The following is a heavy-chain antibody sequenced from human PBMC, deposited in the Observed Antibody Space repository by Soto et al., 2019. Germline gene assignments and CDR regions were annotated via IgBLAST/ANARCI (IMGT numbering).Heavy chain of an antibody. CDR1: GFTFSNYG. V-gene: IGHV3-30*18. J-gene: IGHJ3*02. CDR3: AKQFTPLSSGWPDACDI. Sequence: QVQLVESGGGVVQPGRSLRLSCAASGFTFSNYGMHWVRQAPGKGLEWVAVISYDGSNKNYADSVKGRFTISRDNSKNTLDLQMNSLRAEDTAVYYCAKQFTPLSSGWPDACDIWGQGTMVSVSS. D-gene: IGHD6-19*01. CDR2: ISYDGSNK.